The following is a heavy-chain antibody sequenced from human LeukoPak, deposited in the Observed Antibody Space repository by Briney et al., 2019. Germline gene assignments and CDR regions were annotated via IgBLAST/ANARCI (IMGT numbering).Heavy chain of an antibody. Sequence: SETLSLTCNVSGASISTSSHCWGWIRQSPGKGLEWIGDIYSSGSFYYNPSLRSRATISVDTSKNEFSLRLSSVTAADTAVYYCARHLQPLTMTTGFDYWGLGALVTVSS. J-gene: IGHJ4*02. CDR1: GASISTSSHC. CDR3: ARHLQPLTMTTGFDY. V-gene: IGHV4-39*01. D-gene: IGHD5-18*01. CDR2: IYSSGSF.